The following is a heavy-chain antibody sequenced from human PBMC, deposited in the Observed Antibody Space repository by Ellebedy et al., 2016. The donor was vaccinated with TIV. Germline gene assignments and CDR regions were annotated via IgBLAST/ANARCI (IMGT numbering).Heavy chain of an antibody. V-gene: IGHV3-30-3*01. D-gene: IGHD2-2*01. Sequence: GGSLRLSXAASGFTFSSYAMHWVRQAPGKGLEWVAVISYDGSNKYYADSVKGRFTISRDNSKNTLYLQMNSLRAEDTAVYYCARVGFLGDIVVVPAARVGYYFDYWGQGTLVTVSS. CDR3: ARVGFLGDIVVVPAARVGYYFDY. CDR1: GFTFSSYA. J-gene: IGHJ4*02. CDR2: ISYDGSNK.